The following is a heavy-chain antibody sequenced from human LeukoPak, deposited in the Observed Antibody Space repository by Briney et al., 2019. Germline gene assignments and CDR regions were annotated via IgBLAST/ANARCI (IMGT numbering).Heavy chain of an antibody. CDR2: ISDSGGGT. Sequence: GGSLRLSCEVSGITLSNYGMSWVRKAPGKGLEWVAGISDSGGGTNYADSVKGRFTISKDNPKNTLYLQMNSLRAEDTAVYFCAKRGVVIRVILVGFHKEAYYFDSWGQGALVTVSS. J-gene: IGHJ4*02. D-gene: IGHD3-22*01. CDR1: GITLSNYG. V-gene: IGHV3-23*01. CDR3: AKRGVVIRVILVGFHKEAYYFDS.